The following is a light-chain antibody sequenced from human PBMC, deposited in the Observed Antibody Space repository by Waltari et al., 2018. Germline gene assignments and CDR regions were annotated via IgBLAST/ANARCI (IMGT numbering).Light chain of an antibody. CDR2: KAS. J-gene: IGKJ1*01. Sequence: DIPMTQSPSTLSASVGDRVTITCRASQSISTWLAWYQQKPGKAPKLLISKASGLESGVPSRFSGSGSGTEFTLTISSLQPDDCATYYCQQYNGPRWTFGQGTYVEIK. CDR3: QQYNGPRWT. CDR1: QSISTW. V-gene: IGKV1-5*03.